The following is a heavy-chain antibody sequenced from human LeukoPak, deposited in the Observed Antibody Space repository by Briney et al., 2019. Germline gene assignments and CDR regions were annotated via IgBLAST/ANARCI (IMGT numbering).Heavy chain of an antibody. D-gene: IGHD5-18*01. CDR3: ANRGYNYGLDAFDI. Sequence: PSETPSLTCAVYGGSFSGYYWSWIRQPPGKGLEWVSGISGSGGTTYYADSVKGRFTISRDDSKNTLYLQMNSLRAEDTAVYYCANRGYNYGLDAFDIWGQGTMVTVSS. V-gene: IGHV3-23*01. CDR2: ISGSGGTT. CDR1: GGSFSGYY. J-gene: IGHJ3*02.